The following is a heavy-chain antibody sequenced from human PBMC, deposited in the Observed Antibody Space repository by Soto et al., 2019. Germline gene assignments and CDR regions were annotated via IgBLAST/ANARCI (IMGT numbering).Heavy chain of an antibody. Sequence: SVKVSCKASGGTFSSYAISWVRQAPGQGLEWMGGIIPIFGTANYAQKFQGRVTITADESTSTAYMELSSLRSEDTAVYYCARGSLDTAMARPSRYYYGMDVWGQGTTVTVSS. CDR1: GGTFSSYA. J-gene: IGHJ6*02. CDR3: ARGSLDTAMARPSRYYYGMDV. D-gene: IGHD5-18*01. CDR2: IIPIFGTA. V-gene: IGHV1-69*13.